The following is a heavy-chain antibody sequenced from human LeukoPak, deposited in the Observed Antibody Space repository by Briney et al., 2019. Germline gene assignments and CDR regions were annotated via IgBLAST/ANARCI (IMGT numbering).Heavy chain of an antibody. V-gene: IGHV4-30-2*01. Sequence: SETLSLTCAVSGGSISSGGYSWSWLRQPPGQGLEWIGYIYHSGSTYYNPSLKSRVTISVDRSKNQFSLKLSSVTAADTAVYYCASGTYYDFWSGYAFDYWGQGTLVTVSS. J-gene: IGHJ4*02. CDR2: IYHSGST. D-gene: IGHD3-3*01. CDR1: GGSISSGGYS. CDR3: ASGTYYDFWSGYAFDY.